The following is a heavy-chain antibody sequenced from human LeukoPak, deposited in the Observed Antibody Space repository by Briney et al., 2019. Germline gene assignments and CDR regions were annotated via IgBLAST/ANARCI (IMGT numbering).Heavy chain of an antibody. V-gene: IGHV5-51*01. Sequence: PGESLKISCKGSGYSFTSYWIGWERQMPGKGLEWMGIIYPGDSDTRYSPSFQGQVTISADKPISTAYLQWSSLKASATAMYYCARHAIDSRGYYQEYFQHWGQGTLVTVSS. J-gene: IGHJ1*01. CDR1: GYSFTSYW. D-gene: IGHD3-22*01. CDR2: IYPGDSDT. CDR3: ARHAIDSRGYYQEYFQH.